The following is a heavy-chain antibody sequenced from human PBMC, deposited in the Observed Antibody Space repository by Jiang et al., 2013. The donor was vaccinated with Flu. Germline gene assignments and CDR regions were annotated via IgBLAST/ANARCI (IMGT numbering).Heavy chain of an antibody. CDR3: AREVPGANERYFDL. CDR1: GYTFTRYA. Sequence: CEASGYTFTRYAMHWVRQAPGQRPEWMGWIHAGNGNTRYSQKFQGRVTITRDTSASTAYMELSSLSSEDTAVYYCAREVPGANERYFDLWGRGTLVTVSS. D-gene: IGHD4/OR15-4a*01. CDR2: IHAGNGNT. V-gene: IGHV1-3*01. J-gene: IGHJ2*01.